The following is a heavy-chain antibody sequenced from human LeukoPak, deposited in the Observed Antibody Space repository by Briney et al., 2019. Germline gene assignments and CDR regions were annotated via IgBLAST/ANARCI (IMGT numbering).Heavy chain of an antibody. Sequence: GASVKVSCKASGGTFSSYAISWVRQAPRQGLEWMGGIIPIFGTANYAQKFQGRVTMTRNTSISTAYMELSSLRSDDTAVYYCARADPYYYGSGSHYYYYYMDVWGKGTTVTISS. CDR2: IIPIFGTA. CDR3: ARADPYYYGSGSHYYYYYMDV. D-gene: IGHD3-10*01. CDR1: GGTFSSYA. V-gene: IGHV1-69*05. J-gene: IGHJ6*03.